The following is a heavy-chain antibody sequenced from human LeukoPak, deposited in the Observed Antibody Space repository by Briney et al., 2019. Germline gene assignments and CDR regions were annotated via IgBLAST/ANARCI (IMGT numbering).Heavy chain of an antibody. Sequence: NRGGSLKISCKGSGYRFTSYWISWVRQMPGKGLEWMGRIDPSDSYTNYSPSFQGHVTISADKSISTAYLQWSSLKASDTAMYYCARRQLEYYYGSGSPAGGMDVWGKGTTVTVSS. D-gene: IGHD3-10*01. CDR1: GYRFTSYW. CDR3: ARRQLEYYYGSGSPAGGMDV. CDR2: IDPSDSYT. V-gene: IGHV5-10-1*01. J-gene: IGHJ6*04.